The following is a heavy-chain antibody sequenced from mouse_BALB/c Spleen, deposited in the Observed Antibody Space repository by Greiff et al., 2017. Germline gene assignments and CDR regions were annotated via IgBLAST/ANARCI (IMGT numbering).Heavy chain of an antibody. Sequence: VHLVESGPGLVAPSQSLSITCTVSGFSLTSYGVHWVRQPPGKGLEWLGVIWAGGSTNYNSALMSRLSISKDNSKSQVFLKMNSLQTDDTAMYYCASLIRGSYWGQGTLVTVSA. CDR3: ASLIRGSY. V-gene: IGHV2-9*02. CDR2: IWAGGST. J-gene: IGHJ3*01. D-gene: IGHD2-4*01. CDR1: GFSLTSYG.